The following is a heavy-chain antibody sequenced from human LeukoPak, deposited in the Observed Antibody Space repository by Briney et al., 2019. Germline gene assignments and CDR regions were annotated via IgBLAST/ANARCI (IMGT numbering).Heavy chain of an antibody. V-gene: IGHV4-31*03. D-gene: IGHD5-24*01. J-gene: IGHJ4*02. CDR2: IYYSGST. CDR3: ARADGDGYNYFDY. CDR1: GGSISSGGYY. Sequence: SQTLSLTCTVSGGSISSGGYYWSWIRQHPGKGLEWIGYIYYSGSTNYNPSLKSRVTISVDTSKNQFSLKLSSVTAADTAVYYCARADGDGYNYFDYWGQGTLVTVSS.